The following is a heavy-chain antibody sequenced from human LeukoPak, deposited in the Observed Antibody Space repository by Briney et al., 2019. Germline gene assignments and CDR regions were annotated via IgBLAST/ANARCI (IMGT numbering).Heavy chain of an antibody. D-gene: IGHD3-10*01. CDR3: AKVAGRSGGFDY. CDR1: GFTFDDYA. CDR2: ISWNSGSI. J-gene: IGHJ4*02. Sequence: PGGSLRLSCAASGFTFDDYAMHWVRQAPGKGLEWVSGISWNSGSIGYADSVKGRFTISRDNAKNSLYLQMNSLRAEDTALYYCAKVAGRSGGFDYWGQGTLVTVSS. V-gene: IGHV3-9*01.